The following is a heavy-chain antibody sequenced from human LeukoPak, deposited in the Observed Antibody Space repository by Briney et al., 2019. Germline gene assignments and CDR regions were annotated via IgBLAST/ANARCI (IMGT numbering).Heavy chain of an antibody. V-gene: IGHV3-21*01. CDR1: GFTFSSYS. CDR3: AKEMTTPSFDY. D-gene: IGHD4-11*01. Sequence: GGSLRLSCAASGFTFSSYSMNWVRQAPGKGLEWVSSISSSSSYIYYADSVKGRFTISRDNSKNTLYLQMNSLRAEDTAVYYCAKEMTTPSFDYWGQGTLVTVSS. J-gene: IGHJ4*02. CDR2: ISSSSSYI.